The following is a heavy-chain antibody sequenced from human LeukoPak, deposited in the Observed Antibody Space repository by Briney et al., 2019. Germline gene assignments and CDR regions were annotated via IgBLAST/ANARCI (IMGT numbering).Heavy chain of an antibody. J-gene: IGHJ4*02. D-gene: IGHD6-13*01. Sequence: SETLSLTCTVSGYSISSGYYWSWTRQPPGKGLEWIGYIYYSGSTNYNPSLKSRVTISVDTSKNQFSLKLSSVTAADTAVYYCARGRRHRSSWYIGPLDYWGQGTLVTVSS. V-gene: IGHV4-61*01. CDR1: GYSISSGYY. CDR2: IYYSGST. CDR3: ARGRRHRSSWYIGPLDY.